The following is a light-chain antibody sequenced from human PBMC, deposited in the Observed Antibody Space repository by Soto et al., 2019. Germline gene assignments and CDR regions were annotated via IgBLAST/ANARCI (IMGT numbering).Light chain of an antibody. J-gene: IGLJ1*01. V-gene: IGLV2-8*01. CDR3: SSYAGSSNV. CDR2: EVN. Sequence: QSALTQPASVSGSPGQSITISCTGTSGDVGVYKFVSWYQQHPGKAPKLMIYEVNKRPSGVPDRFSGSKSGNTASLTVSGLQAEDEADYYCSSYAGSSNVFGTGTKLTVL. CDR1: SGDVGVYKF.